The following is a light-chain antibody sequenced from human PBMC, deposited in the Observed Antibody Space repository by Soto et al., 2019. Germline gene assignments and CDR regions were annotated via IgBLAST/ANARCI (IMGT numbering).Light chain of an antibody. CDR3: QQYGSSPYT. Sequence: EIVLTQSPGTLSLSPGERATLSCRASQSVCSRFLAWYQQKPGQAPRLLMYGASSRATGIPDRFSGTGSGTDFTLTISILEPEDSAVYYCQQYGSSPYTFRLGTKLEIK. J-gene: IGKJ2*01. CDR1: QSVCSRF. V-gene: IGKV3-20*01. CDR2: GAS.